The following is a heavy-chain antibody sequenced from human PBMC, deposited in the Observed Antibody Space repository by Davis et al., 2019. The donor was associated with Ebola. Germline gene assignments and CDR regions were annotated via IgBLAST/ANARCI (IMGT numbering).Heavy chain of an antibody. CDR3: AKEKYYYDTRDTFDY. D-gene: IGHD3-22*01. CDR1: AFTFTPYV. J-gene: IGHJ4*02. CDR2: ISYDGSKT. V-gene: IGHV3-30*18. Sequence: PGGSLRLSCAASAFTFTPYVMPRVRRAPGQGPEWVALISYDGSKTDYRDSVKGRFTISRDNSKNTLFLQLSSLTAEDTAVYYCAKEKYYYDTRDTFDYWGQGTRVTVSS.